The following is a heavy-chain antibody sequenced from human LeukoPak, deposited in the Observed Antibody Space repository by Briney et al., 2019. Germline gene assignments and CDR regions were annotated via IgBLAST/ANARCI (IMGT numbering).Heavy chain of an antibody. D-gene: IGHD3-22*01. CDR1: GGSISSGSYF. J-gene: IGHJ4*02. CDR3: TRDVPRSSGYPDN. Sequence: SETLSLTCTVSGGSISSGSYFWSWIRQHAGKGLEWIGYIYYSGSTYYNPSLKSRVTISIDTSKNQFSLNLSSVTAADTAVYYCTRDVPRSSGYPDNWGQGTLVTVSS. V-gene: IGHV4-31*03. CDR2: IYYSGST.